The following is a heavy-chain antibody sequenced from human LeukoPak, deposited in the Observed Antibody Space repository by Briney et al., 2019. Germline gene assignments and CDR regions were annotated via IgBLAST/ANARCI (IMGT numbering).Heavy chain of an antibody. V-gene: IGHV3-48*04. CDR3: AELGITMIGGV. J-gene: IGHJ6*04. CDR2: ISSSSSPR. CDR1: GFTFSSYS. D-gene: IGHD3-10*02. Sequence: PGGSLRLSCAASGFTFSSYSMNWVRQAPGRGLEWVSYISSSSSPRYYADSVKGRFTISRDNAKNSLYLQMNSLRAEDTAVYYCAELGITMIGGVWGKGTTVTISS.